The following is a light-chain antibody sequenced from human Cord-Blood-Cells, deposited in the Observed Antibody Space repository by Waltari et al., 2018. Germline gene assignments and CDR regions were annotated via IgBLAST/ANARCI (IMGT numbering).Light chain of an antibody. CDR2: DVS. CDR3: SSYTSSSTLV. J-gene: IGLJ3*02. V-gene: IGLV2-14*01. CDR1: SSDVGGYNY. Sequence: QSALTQPASVSGSPGQSITISCTGTSSDVGGYNYVSWYQQQPGKAPKLMIYDVSKRPSGVSNRVSGSKSGNTASLTISGLQAEDEADYYCSSYTSSSTLVFGGGTKLTVL.